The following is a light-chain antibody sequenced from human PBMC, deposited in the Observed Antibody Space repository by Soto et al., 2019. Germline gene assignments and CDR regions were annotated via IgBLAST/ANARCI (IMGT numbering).Light chain of an antibody. CDR1: QSVSSY. CDR2: DAS. Sequence: EIVLTQSPATLSLSPGERATLSCRASQSVSSYLAWYQQKPGQAPRLLIYDASNRVTVIPARFSGSGSGTDLTLTISSLEPEDFAVYYCQQRSNWPPWTFGQGNKVEIK. CDR3: QQRSNWPPWT. J-gene: IGKJ1*01. V-gene: IGKV3-11*01.